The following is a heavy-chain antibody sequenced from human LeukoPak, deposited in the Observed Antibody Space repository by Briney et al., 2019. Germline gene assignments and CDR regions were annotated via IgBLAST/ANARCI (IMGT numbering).Heavy chain of an antibody. J-gene: IGHJ6*02. CDR1: GYSFTSYW. CDR3: ARLQEEMATIKVGMDV. D-gene: IGHD5-24*01. V-gene: IGHV5-51*01. CDR2: IYPGDSDT. Sequence: GESLKISCKGSGYSFTSYWIGWVRQMPGKGLEWMGIIYPGDSDTRYSPSFQGQVTISADKSISTAYLQWSSLKASDTAMYCCARLQEEMATIKVGMDVWGQGTTVAVSS.